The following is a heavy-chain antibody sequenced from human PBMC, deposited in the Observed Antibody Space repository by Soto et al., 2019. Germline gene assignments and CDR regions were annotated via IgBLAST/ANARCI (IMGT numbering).Heavy chain of an antibody. CDR3: ARAGGWGRYPHRTFDP. V-gene: IGHV4-4*07. Sequence: LSLTCTGSDGSISSYYWSWIRQPAGKGLEWIGRIYTSGSTNYNPSLKSRVTMSVDTSKNQFSLKLSSVTAADTAVYYCARAGGWGRYPHRTFDPSGRVTL. J-gene: IGHJ5*02. CDR1: DGSISSYY. CDR2: IYTSGST. D-gene: IGHD3-16*02.